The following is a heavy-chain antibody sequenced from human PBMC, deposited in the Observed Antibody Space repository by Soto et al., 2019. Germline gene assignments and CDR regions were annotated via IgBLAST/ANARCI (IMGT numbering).Heavy chain of an antibody. V-gene: IGHV1-69*06. D-gene: IGHD3-22*01. CDR3: ARWSRVYFTMIVVAPKGDAFDI. Sequence: SVKVSCKASGGTFSSYAISWVRQAPGQGLEWMGGIIPIFGTANYAQKFQGRVTITADKSTSTAYMELSSLRSEDTAVYYCARWSRVYFTMIVVAPKGDAFDIWGQGTMVTVSS. J-gene: IGHJ3*02. CDR1: GGTFSSYA. CDR2: IIPIFGTA.